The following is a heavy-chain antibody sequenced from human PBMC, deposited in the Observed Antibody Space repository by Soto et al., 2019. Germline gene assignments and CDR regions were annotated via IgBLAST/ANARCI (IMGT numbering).Heavy chain of an antibody. CDR3: ARDGGFGEVKS. CDR1: GDTFSGYP. D-gene: IGHD3-10*01. V-gene: IGHV1-69*18. Sequence: QVQLVQSGAELKKPGSSVKVSCKASGDTFSGYPINWVRQAPGEGLEWRGRIIPVCGTTNDAQRFEGRVTFTAAEAPTPAYLALRGLLAADPAVYYCARDGGFGEVKSCGPGTVVTASS. CDR2: IIPVCGTT. J-gene: IGHJ5*02.